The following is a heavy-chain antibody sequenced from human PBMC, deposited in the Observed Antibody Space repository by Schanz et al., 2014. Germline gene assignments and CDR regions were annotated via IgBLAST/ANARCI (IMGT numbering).Heavy chain of an antibody. D-gene: IGHD2-2*01. CDR1: GFTFSSYT. Sequence: EVQLLESGGGLVRPGGSLRLSCAASGFTFSSYTMNWVRQAPGKGLEWVSAISGNGGITVYADSVKGRFTISRDNAKNSLFLQMNSLSAEDTAVYYCAIVAPAASYLDSWGLGTLVTVSS. J-gene: IGHJ4*02. CDR2: ISGNGGIT. CDR3: AIVAPAASYLDS. V-gene: IGHV3-23*01.